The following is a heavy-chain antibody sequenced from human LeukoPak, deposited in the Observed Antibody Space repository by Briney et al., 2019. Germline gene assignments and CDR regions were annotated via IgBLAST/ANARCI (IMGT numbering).Heavy chain of an antibody. CDR1: GFTFSSYS. CDR2: ISSSSYI. V-gene: IGHV3-21*01. J-gene: IGHJ4*02. Sequence: PGGSLRLSCAASGFTFSSYSMNWVRQAPGKGLEWVSSISSSSYIYYADSVKGRFTISRDNAKNSLYLQMNSLRAEDTAVYYCARGVYGSGSYYDYWGQGTLVTVSS. CDR3: ARGVYGSGSYYDY. D-gene: IGHD3-10*01.